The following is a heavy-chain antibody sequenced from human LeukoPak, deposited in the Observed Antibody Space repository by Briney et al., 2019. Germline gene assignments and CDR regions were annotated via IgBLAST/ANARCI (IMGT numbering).Heavy chain of an antibody. J-gene: IGHJ4*02. CDR2: ITSSGGNT. CDR1: GFTFSSYA. V-gene: IGHV3-23*01. CDR3: ANPLVRSSWLLDY. Sequence: GGSLRLSCAAPGFTFSSYAMTWVRQAPGKGLEWVSTITSSGGNTYYADSVKGRFTISRDNSKNTLYLQMNSLRAEDTAIYYCANPLVRSSWLLDYWGRGTLVTVSA. D-gene: IGHD6-13*01.